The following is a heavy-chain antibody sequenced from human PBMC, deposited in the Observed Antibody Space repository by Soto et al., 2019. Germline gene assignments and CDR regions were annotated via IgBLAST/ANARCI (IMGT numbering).Heavy chain of an antibody. CDR3: STDIGIYRLDI. CDR2: IKSKTDGGTA. J-gene: IGHJ6*02. V-gene: IGHV3-15*01. D-gene: IGHD1-26*01. CDR1: RFSFTNAW. Sequence: EVQLVESGGGFVQPGGSLRLSCVASRFSFTNAWMSWVRQAPGKGPESVGRIKSKTDGGTADYAAPVKGRFTISRDDSQNTLYLHMDSLKTEDTALYHCSTDIGIYRLDIWGQGTTVTVSS.